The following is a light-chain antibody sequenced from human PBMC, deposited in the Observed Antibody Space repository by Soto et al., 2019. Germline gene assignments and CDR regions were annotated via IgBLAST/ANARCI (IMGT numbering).Light chain of an antibody. CDR1: QSVSSSH. CDR3: QQYGTSPTWT. Sequence: EIVSTQSPGTLSLSPGERSTLSCRASQSVSSSHLAWYQQKPGQAPRLLIYGASTRATGIPDRFSGSGSGTDFTLTISRLEPEDFAVYYCQQYGTSPTWTFGQGTKVDIK. CDR2: GAS. J-gene: IGKJ1*01. V-gene: IGKV3-20*01.